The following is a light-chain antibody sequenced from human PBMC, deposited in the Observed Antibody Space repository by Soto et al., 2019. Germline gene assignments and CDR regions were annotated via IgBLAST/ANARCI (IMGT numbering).Light chain of an antibody. CDR1: LSISSSS. CDR2: VAS. Sequence: EIVFTQSPGTLSLSPGERATLSCRASLSISSSSLAWYQQKSGQPPRLLIFVASRRAPGIPDRFRGSGSGTDFTLTIDRLQPEDFAVYYCQHYGDSLWTFGQGTKVDIK. J-gene: IGKJ1*01. CDR3: QHYGDSLWT. V-gene: IGKV3-20*01.